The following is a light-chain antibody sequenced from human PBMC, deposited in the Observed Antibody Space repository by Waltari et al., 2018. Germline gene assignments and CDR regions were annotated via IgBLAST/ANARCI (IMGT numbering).Light chain of an antibody. CDR2: GTS. Sequence: EIALTPSPVTLCLSPRDRSTLSWRASQSVTSISLTWYQQKLGQAPRLLIYGTSSRATGIPDRFSGSGSGTDFTLTISRLEPEDFAVYYCQQYDGEVVTFGGGTKVEI. V-gene: IGKV3-20*01. CDR1: QSVTSIS. J-gene: IGKJ4*01. CDR3: QQYDGEVVT.